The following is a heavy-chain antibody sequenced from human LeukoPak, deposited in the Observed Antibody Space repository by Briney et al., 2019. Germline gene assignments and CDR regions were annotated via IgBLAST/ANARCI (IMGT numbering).Heavy chain of an antibody. CDR1: GGSIRSYY. Sequence: SETLSLTCTVSGGSIRSYYWSWIRQPPGKGLEWIGHIYHSGSANYSPSLKSRVTMSADTSKNQFSLKLTSVTAADTAVYYCARGGGGYAFDYWGQGTLVTVSS. D-gene: IGHD5-12*01. J-gene: IGHJ4*02. CDR2: IYHSGSA. CDR3: ARGGGGYAFDY. V-gene: IGHV4-59*01.